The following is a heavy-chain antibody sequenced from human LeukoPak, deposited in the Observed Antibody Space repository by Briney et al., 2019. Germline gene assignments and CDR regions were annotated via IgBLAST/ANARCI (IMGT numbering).Heavy chain of an antibody. CDR2: IYYRGST. CDR3: ARGGSIVGATPHDAFDI. D-gene: IGHD1-26*01. Sequence: SETLSLTCTVSGGSISSGAYYWNWIRQHPGKGLEWIGYIYYRGSTYYNPSLKSRVTISVDTSKNQFSLKVSSVTAADTAVYYCARGGSIVGATPHDAFDIWGQGTVVTVS. CDR1: GGSISSGAYY. V-gene: IGHV4-31*03. J-gene: IGHJ3*02.